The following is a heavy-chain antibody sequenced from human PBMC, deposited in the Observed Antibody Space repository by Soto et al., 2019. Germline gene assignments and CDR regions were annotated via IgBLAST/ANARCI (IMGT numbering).Heavy chain of an antibody. J-gene: IGHJ4*02. V-gene: IGHV3-23*01. CDR3: AKDPPTTGTAFDY. CDR2: INKSGGST. CDR1: GFTFSSFA. D-gene: IGHD1-1*01. Sequence: GGSLRLSCAASGFTFSSFAMSWVRQAPGKGLEWVSTINKSGGSTYYADSVKGRFTISRDNSKNMLFLQINGLRAEDTAVYYCAKDPPTTGTAFDYWGRGTLVTVSS.